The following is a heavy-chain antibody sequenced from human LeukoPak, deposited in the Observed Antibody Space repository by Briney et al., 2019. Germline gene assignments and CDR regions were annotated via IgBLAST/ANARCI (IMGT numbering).Heavy chain of an antibody. CDR1: GFTFSSYS. J-gene: IGHJ4*01. CDR2: ISSSRSYI. D-gene: IGHD3-22*01. V-gene: IGHV3-21*01. Sequence: PGGSLRLSCAASGFTFSSYSMNWVRQAPGKGLEWISSISSSRSYIYYADSVKGRFTISRDNAKNSLYLQMNSLRAEDTAVYYCARLLLNYYDSCGYPESAFDYWGHGTLVTVSS. CDR3: ARLLLNYYDSCGYPESAFDY.